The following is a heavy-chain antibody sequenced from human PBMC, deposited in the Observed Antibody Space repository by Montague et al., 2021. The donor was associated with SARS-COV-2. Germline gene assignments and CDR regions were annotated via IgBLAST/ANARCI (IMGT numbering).Heavy chain of an antibody. CDR2: IYANGNF. CDR3: ARDAYYVGPGREIHGGLDP. J-gene: IGHJ5*02. D-gene: IGHD2/OR15-2a*01. Sequence: SETLSLTCSVSGDSITPYGDSIGGYFWSWIRQPAGKGLEWNGRIYANGNFDNNPSTNSRVSMSMHTSKQEFSMRPISVTAADTAVYYCARDAYYVGPGREIHGGLDPWGQGMLVTVSS. V-gene: IGHV4-4*07. CDR1: GDSITPYGDSIGGYF.